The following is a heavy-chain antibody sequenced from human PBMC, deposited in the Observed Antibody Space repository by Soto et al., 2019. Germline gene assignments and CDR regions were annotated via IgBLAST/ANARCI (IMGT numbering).Heavy chain of an antibody. CDR3: ARVRTRHYFLVPYFDY. CDR1: GYTFTSYY. V-gene: IGHV1-46*01. D-gene: IGHD6-13*01. J-gene: IGHJ4*02. Sequence: GASVKVSCKASGYTFTSYYMHWVRQAPGQGLEWMGIINPSGGSTSYAQKSQGRVTMTRDTSTSTVYMELSSLRSEDTAVYYCARVRTRHYFLVPYFDYWGQGTLVTVSS. CDR2: INPSGGST.